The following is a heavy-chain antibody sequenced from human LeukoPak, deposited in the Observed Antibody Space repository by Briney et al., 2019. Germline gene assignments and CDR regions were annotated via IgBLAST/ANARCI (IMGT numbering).Heavy chain of an antibody. CDR3: VKDSSWMGEYYFDY. Sequence: GGSLRLSCAASEFTFSNYGMHWVRQAPGKGLEWVAFIRYDESNEYYADSVKGRFTISRDNSKNTLYLQMSSLRADDTAVYYCVKDSSWMGEYYFDYWGQGTLVTVSS. J-gene: IGHJ4*02. CDR2: IRYDESNE. D-gene: IGHD3-16*01. CDR1: EFTFSNYG. V-gene: IGHV3-30*02.